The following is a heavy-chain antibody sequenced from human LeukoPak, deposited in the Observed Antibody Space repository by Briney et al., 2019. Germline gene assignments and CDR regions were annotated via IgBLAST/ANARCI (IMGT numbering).Heavy chain of an antibody. J-gene: IGHJ4*02. CDR2: MNPNSGNT. V-gene: IGHV1-8*02. CDR3: ARGRLWCSGGSCYLY. Sequence: ASVKVSCKASGYTFTSYGISWVRQAPGQGLEWMGWMNPNSGNTGYAQKFQGRVTMARNTSISTAYMELSSLRSEDTAVYYCARGRLWCSGGSCYLYWGQGTLVTVSS. D-gene: IGHD2-15*01. CDR1: GYTFTSYG.